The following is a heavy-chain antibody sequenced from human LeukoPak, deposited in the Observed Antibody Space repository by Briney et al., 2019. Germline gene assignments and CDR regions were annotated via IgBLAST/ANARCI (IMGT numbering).Heavy chain of an antibody. V-gene: IGHV4-38-2*01. CDR2: IYHSGST. D-gene: IGHD3-10*01. CDR3: ARFKHGSGLYGSGMNAFDI. CDR1: GYSISSGYY. Sequence: PSETLSLTCAVSGYSISSGYYWGWIRQPPVKGLEWIGSIYHSGSTYYNPSLKSRVTISVDTSKNQFSLKLSSVTAADTAVYYCARFKHGSGLYGSGMNAFDIWGQGTMVTVSS. J-gene: IGHJ3*02.